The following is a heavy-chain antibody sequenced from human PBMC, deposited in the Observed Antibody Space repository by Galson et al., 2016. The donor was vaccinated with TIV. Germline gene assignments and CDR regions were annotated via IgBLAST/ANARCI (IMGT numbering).Heavy chain of an antibody. J-gene: IGHJ6*02. V-gene: IGHV1-69-2*01. Sequence: VKVSCKVSGYTFTDYYMHWMQQTPGKGFEWTGHIDPEDGQTKYAARFQGRITMTADTSTDTAYLELSSLRSEDTAIYYCTTVRLRGSGGMDVWGQGTTVIVSS. CDR1: GYTFTDYY. CDR3: TTVRLRGSGGMDV. CDR2: IDPEDGQT. D-gene: IGHD2-8*01.